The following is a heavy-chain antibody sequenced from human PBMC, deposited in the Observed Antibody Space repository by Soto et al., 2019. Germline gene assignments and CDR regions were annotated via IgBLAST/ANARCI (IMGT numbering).Heavy chain of an antibody. V-gene: IGHV3-23*01. CDR3: AKELLSPGYSSSWPDY. J-gene: IGHJ4*02. D-gene: IGHD6-13*01. CDR1: GFTFSSYA. Sequence: GGSLRLSCAASGFTFSSYAMSWVRQAPGKGLEWVSAISGSGGSTYYADSVKGRFTISRDNSKNTLYLQMNSLRAEDTAVYYCAKELLSPGYSSSWPDYWGQGTLVTVSS. CDR2: ISGSGGST.